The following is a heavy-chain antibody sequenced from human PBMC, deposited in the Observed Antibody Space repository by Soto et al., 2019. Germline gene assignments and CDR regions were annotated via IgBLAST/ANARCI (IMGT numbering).Heavy chain of an antibody. CDR3: ARGRPVAVAGNDY. Sequence: GGSLRLSCAASGFTFSSYWMHWVRQAPGKGLVWVSRINSDGSSTSYADSVKGRFTISRDNAKNTLYLQMNSLRAEDTAVYYCARGRPVAVAGNDYWGQGTLVTVSS. J-gene: IGHJ4*02. D-gene: IGHD6-19*01. V-gene: IGHV3-74*01. CDR2: INSDGSST. CDR1: GFTFSSYW.